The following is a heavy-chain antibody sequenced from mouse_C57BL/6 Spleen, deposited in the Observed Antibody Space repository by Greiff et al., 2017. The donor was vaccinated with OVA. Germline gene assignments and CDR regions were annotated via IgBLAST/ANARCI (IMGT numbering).Heavy chain of an antibody. CDR2: IDPNSGGT. Sequence: QVQLQQPGAELVKPGASVKLSCKASGYTFTSYWMHWVKQRPGRGLEWIGRIDPNSGGTKYNEKFKSKATLTVDKPSSTAYLQLSSLTSEDSAVFYCAREEGHRYYGSSPPFFAYWGQGTLVTVSA. CDR3: AREEGHRYYGSSPPFFAY. J-gene: IGHJ3*01. CDR1: GYTFTSYW. D-gene: IGHD1-1*01. V-gene: IGHV1-72*01.